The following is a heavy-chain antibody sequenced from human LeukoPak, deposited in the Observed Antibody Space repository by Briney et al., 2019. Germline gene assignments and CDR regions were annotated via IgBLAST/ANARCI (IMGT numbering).Heavy chain of an antibody. CDR2: IYTSGST. Sequence: SETLSLTCTVSGGSISSYYWSWIRQPAGKGLKWIGRIYTSGSTNYNPSLKSRVTMSVDTSKNQFSLKLSSVTAADTAVYYCARDLHYYDSSGYYYYYGMDVWGQGTTVTVSS. CDR3: ARDLHYYDSSGYYYYYGMDV. J-gene: IGHJ6*02. CDR1: GGSISSYY. V-gene: IGHV4-4*07. D-gene: IGHD3-22*01.